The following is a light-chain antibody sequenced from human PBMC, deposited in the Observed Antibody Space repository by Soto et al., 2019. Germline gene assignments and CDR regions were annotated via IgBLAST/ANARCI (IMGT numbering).Light chain of an antibody. J-gene: IGLJ1*01. CDR1: SSDIGAYKH. Sequence: QSALTRPASVSGSPGQPFPISCTGTSSDIGAYKHVSWYQQHPGKAPKLMIYEVSNRPSGVSNRFFGSKSGNTASLTISGLQAEDEADYYCSSYTTSNTQVFGAGTKVTVL. CDR2: EVS. CDR3: SSYTTSNTQV. V-gene: IGLV2-14*01.